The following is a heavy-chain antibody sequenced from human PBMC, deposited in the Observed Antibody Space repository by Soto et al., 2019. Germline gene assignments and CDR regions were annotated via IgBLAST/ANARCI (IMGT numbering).Heavy chain of an antibody. CDR1: GFAFDSYG. V-gene: IGHV3-30*18. CDR3: AKDRYTGQYGDFLY. Sequence: QVQLVESGGGMVQPGRSLRLSCAASGFAFDSYGMHWVRQAPGKGLEWVAVISYDGRNKYYADSVKGRFTISRDNSKNMLFLQMDSLRAEDTAVYYCAKDRYTGQYGDFLYWGQGTLVTVSS. J-gene: IGHJ4*02. D-gene: IGHD4-17*01. CDR2: ISYDGRNK.